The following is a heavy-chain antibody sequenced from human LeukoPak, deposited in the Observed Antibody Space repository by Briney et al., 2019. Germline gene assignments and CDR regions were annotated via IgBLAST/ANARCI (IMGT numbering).Heavy chain of an antibody. Sequence: SETLSLTCTVSDGSISSGSYYWGWIRQPPGKGLEWIASIYYSGSTYYNPSLKSRVTISVDTSKNQFSLKLSSVTAADTAVYYCARNYGSGSYSPANWFDPWGQGTLVTVSS. V-gene: IGHV4-39*01. CDR3: ARNYGSGSYSPANWFDP. J-gene: IGHJ5*02. CDR1: DGSISSGSYY. CDR2: IYYSGST. D-gene: IGHD3-10*01.